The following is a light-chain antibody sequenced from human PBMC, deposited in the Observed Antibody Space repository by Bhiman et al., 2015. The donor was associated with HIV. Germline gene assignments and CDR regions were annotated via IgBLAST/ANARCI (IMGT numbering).Light chain of an antibody. J-gene: IGLJ3*02. Sequence: LTQPHSVSESPGKTITISCTGTSSDVGVYNLVSWYQHHPGKAPKLIIYEVNKRPSGVPARFSGSKSGNTASLTVSGLQDEDEADYYCCSYAGSGTWVFGRGTKLTVL. V-gene: IGLV2-11*01. CDR3: CSYAGSGTWV. CDR2: EVN. CDR1: SSDVGVYNL.